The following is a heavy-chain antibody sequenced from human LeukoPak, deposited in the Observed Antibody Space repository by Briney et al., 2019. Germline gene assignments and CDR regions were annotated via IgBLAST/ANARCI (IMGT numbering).Heavy chain of an antibody. J-gene: IGHJ4*02. CDR3: AKDQAPRAARVIYFDY. Sequence: GSLRLSCAASGFSFRSNAMNWVRQAPGKGLEWVAGIGGSGRSTYYAGAVEGRFTISRDNSKNTLFLHMDSLRVEDTAVYYCAKDQAPRAARVIYFDYWGQGNLVTVSS. CDR2: IGGSGRST. CDR1: GFSFRSNA. D-gene: IGHD2-15*01. V-gene: IGHV3-23*01.